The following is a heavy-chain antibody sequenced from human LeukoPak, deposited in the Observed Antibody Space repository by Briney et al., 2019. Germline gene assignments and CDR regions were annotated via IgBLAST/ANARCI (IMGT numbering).Heavy chain of an antibody. Sequence: SVKVSCKASGGTFSSYAISWVRRAPGQGLEWMGGIIPIFGTANYAQKFQGRVTITADESTSTAYMELSSLRSEDTAVYYCASGYCSSTSCYYNTFDYWGQGTLVTVSS. CDR3: ASGYCSSTSCYYNTFDY. D-gene: IGHD2-2*01. CDR2: IIPIFGTA. J-gene: IGHJ4*02. CDR1: GGTFSSYA. V-gene: IGHV1-69*01.